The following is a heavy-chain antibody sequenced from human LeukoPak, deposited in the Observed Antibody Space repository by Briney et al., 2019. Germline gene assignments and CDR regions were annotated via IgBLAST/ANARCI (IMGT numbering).Heavy chain of an antibody. CDR3: ARDWTFYGMDV. Sequence: PGGSLRLSCAASGFTVSSNYMSWVRQAPGKGLEWVSVIYSGGSTYYADSVKGRFTISRDNSKNTLYLQMNSLRAEDTAVYYCARDWTFYGMDVWGQGTTVTVSS. CDR2: IYSGGST. D-gene: IGHD3/OR15-3a*01. CDR1: GFTVSSNY. V-gene: IGHV3-66*01. J-gene: IGHJ6*02.